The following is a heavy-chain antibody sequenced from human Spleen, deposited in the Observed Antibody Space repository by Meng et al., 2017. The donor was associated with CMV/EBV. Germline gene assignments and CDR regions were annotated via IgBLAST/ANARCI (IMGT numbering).Heavy chain of an antibody. V-gene: IGHV3-48*04. D-gene: IGHD3-3*01. CDR3: ARRDTITIFGVVIGSSYFDY. J-gene: IGHJ4*02. CDR1: GFTFSNYS. Sequence: GESLKISCAASGFTFSNYSMNWVRQAPGKGLEWVSYISSSGSTIYYADSVKGRFTISRDNAKNSLYLQMNSLRAEDTAVYYCARRDTITIFGVVIGSSYFDYWGQGTLVTVSS. CDR2: ISSSGSTI.